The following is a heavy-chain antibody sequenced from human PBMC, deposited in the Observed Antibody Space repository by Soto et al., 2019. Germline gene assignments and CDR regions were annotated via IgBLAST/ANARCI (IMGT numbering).Heavy chain of an antibody. Sequence: QVQLVQSGAEVKKPGASVKVSCKASGYTFTSYGISWVRQAPGQGLEWMGWISAYNGNTNYAQKLQGRVTMTTDTSPSTSYMELRSLRSDATAVYYCARDGVDTATGYYYGMDVWGQGTTVTVSS. CDR1: GYTFTSYG. D-gene: IGHD5-18*01. J-gene: IGHJ6*02. CDR2: ISAYNGNT. V-gene: IGHV1-18*01. CDR3: ARDGVDTATGYYYGMDV.